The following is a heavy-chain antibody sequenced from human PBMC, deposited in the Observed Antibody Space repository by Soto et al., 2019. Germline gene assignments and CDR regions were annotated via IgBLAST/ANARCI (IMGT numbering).Heavy chain of an antibody. J-gene: IGHJ4*02. V-gene: IGHV4-30-4*01. CDR2: FYYSGST. D-gene: IGHD3-3*01. CDR1: GDSISSGDYY. CDR3: AREGSEGFADY. Sequence: QVQLQESGPGLVKPPQTLSLTCTVSGDSISSGDYYWSWIRQPPGKGLEWIGYFYYSGSTYYNPSLKSRVTISVDTSKNHFSLRLSSVTAADTAVYYCAREGSEGFADYWGQGTLVTVSS.